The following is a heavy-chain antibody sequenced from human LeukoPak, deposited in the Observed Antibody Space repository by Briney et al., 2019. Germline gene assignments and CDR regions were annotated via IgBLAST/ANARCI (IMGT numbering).Heavy chain of an antibody. CDR2: IKQDGSEK. Sequence: GGSLRLSCAASGFTFGSYWMSWVRQAPGKGLEWVANIKQDGSEKYYVDSVKGRFTISRDNAKNSLYLQMNSLRAEDTAVYYCARASTSSSWPLDAFDIWGQGTMVTVSS. CDR3: ARASTSSSWPLDAFDI. V-gene: IGHV3-7*01. D-gene: IGHD6-13*01. J-gene: IGHJ3*02. CDR1: GFTFGSYW.